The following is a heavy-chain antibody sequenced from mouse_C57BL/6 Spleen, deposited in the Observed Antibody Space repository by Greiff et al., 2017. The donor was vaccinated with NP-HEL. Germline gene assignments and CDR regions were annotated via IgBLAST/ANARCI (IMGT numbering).Heavy chain of an antibody. Sequence: QVQLQQPGAELVKPGASVKMSCKASGYTFTSYWITWVKQRPGQGLEWIGDIYPGSGSTNYNEKFKSKATLTVDTSSSTAYMQLSSLTSEDSAVYYCARWPFYYDYDLWYFDVWGTGTTVTVSS. V-gene: IGHV1-55*01. D-gene: IGHD2-4*01. CDR1: GYTFTSYW. J-gene: IGHJ1*03. CDR2: IYPGSGST. CDR3: ARWPFYYDYDLWYFDV.